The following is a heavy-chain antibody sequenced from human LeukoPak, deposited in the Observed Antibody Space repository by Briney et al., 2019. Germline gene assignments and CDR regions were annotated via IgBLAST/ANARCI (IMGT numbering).Heavy chain of an antibody. Sequence: SETLSLTCTVSGGSVTSNYWSWIRQPPGKGLEGIGYIYYTGSTNYNPSLKSRVTLSLDTSKNHFSLKLTSVTAADTAVYYCATGGARRKVGYWGQGTLITVSS. V-gene: IGHV4-59*08. CDR2: IYYTGST. D-gene: IGHD2-8*02. J-gene: IGHJ4*02. CDR3: ATGGARRKVGY. CDR1: GGSVTSNY.